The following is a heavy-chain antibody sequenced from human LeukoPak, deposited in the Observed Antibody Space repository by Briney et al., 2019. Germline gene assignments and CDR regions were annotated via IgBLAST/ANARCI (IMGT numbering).Heavy chain of an antibody. CDR1: GGSISSGSYY. D-gene: IGHD3-22*01. V-gene: IGHV4-61*01. Sequence: SETLSLTCTVSGGSISSGSYYWNWIRQPPGKGLEWIGYIYYTGSTNYNPSLKSRVTISVDTSKNQFSLELSSVTAADTAVYYCARENDTSGFSASGFNSWGQGTLVTVSS. J-gene: IGHJ4*02. CDR3: ARENDTSGFSASGFNS. CDR2: IYYTGST.